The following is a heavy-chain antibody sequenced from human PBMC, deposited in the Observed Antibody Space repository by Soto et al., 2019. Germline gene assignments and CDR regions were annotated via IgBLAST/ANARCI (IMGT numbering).Heavy chain of an antibody. CDR1: GGSISDYS. CDR3: ARHITGVATTFDL. J-gene: IGHJ5*02. V-gene: IGHV4-59*08. D-gene: IGHD5-12*01. CDR2: LYYSGST. Sequence: SETLSLTCTVSGGSISDYSWSWIRQPPGKGLEWIAYLYYSGSTNYNPSLKSRVTVSVDTSKNQVSLKLISVTAADTAVYYCARHITGVATTFDLWGQGTLVTVSS.